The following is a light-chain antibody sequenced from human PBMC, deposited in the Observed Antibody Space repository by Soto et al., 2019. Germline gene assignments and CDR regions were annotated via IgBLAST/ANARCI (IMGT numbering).Light chain of an antibody. J-gene: IGKJ5*01. Sequence: DIQLTQSPSFLSASVGDRVTITCRASQGISSYLAWYQQKPGKAPKLLIYAASTLQSGVPSRFSGSGSGTEFTLTISSLQPEDFATCYCQQLNSYPITFGPGTRLEIK. CDR3: QQLNSYPIT. CDR2: AAS. V-gene: IGKV1-9*01. CDR1: QGISSY.